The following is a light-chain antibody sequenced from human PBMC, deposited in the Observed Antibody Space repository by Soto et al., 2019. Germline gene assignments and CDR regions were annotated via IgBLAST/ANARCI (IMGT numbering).Light chain of an antibody. CDR2: GAS. CDR1: QSVSSSY. CDR3: QQYSSSRT. Sequence: EIVLTQSPGTLSLSPGERATLSCRASQSVSSSYLAWYQQKPGQAPRLLIYGASSRATGIPVRFSGSGSETDFTLTITRLEPEGFAVYYCQQYSSSRTFGQGTKVDIK. J-gene: IGKJ1*01. V-gene: IGKV3-20*01.